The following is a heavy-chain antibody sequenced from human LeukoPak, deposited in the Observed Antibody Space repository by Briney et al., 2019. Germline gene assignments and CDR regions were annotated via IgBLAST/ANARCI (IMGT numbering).Heavy chain of an antibody. CDR2: IWYDGSNK. CDR3: ARPRYSSSWYYFDY. CDR1: GCTFSSYG. Sequence: PGRSLRLSCAASGCTFSSYGMHWVRQAPGKGLEWVAVIWYDGSNKYYADSVKGRFTISRDNSKNTLYLQMNSLRAEDTAVYYCARPRYSSSWYYFDYWGQGTLVTVSS. J-gene: IGHJ4*02. V-gene: IGHV3-33*01. D-gene: IGHD6-13*01.